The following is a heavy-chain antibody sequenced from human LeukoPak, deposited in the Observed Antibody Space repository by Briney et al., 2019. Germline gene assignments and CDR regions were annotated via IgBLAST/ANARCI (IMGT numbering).Heavy chain of an antibody. CDR1: GYSFTSYC. CDR2: IYPGDSDT. Sequence: GESLKMPCKGSGYSFTSYCGIWWGRLPGEGLEWLGSIYPGDSDTKYSPSFQGQLTISADKSNSTAYLQWSSLKASDTGMYYCARNPWGGDVYNFVFDCGGRGNLITVSS. D-gene: IGHD5-24*01. V-gene: IGHV5-51*01. CDR3: ARNPWGGDVYNFVFDC. J-gene: IGHJ4*02.